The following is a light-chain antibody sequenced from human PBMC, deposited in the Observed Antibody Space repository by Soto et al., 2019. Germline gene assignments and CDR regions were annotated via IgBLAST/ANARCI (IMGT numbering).Light chain of an antibody. CDR1: QSVSSSY. J-gene: IGKJ1*01. V-gene: IGKV3-20*01. Sequence: EIVLTQSPGTLSLSPGERATLSCRASQSVSSSYLAWYQQKPGQAPRLLIYGAASRATGIPDRFSGSGSGTDYILTISILEPEDSAVYYCHKYRSSPTWTFGQGTKVEIK. CDR3: HKYRSSPTWT. CDR2: GAA.